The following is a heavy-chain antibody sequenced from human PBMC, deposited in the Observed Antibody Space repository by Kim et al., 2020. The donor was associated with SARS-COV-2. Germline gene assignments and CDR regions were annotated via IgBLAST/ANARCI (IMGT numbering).Heavy chain of an antibody. CDR3: ARAYCGGDCYSGAFDI. J-gene: IGHJ3*02. CDR2: IWYDGSNK. CDR1: GFTFSSYG. D-gene: IGHD2-21*02. V-gene: IGHV3-33*01. Sequence: GGSLRLSCAASGFTFSSYGMHWVRQAPGKGLEWVAVIWYDGSNKYYADSVKGRFTISRDNSKNTLYLQMNSLRAEDTAVYYCARAYCGGDCYSGAFDIWGQGTMVTVSS.